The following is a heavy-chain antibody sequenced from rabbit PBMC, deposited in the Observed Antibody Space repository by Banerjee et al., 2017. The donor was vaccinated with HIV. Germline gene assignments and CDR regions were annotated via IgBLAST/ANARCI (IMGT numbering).Heavy chain of an antibody. Sequence: QSLEESGGDLVKPGASLTLTCTASGFSLNIYEMCWVRQAPGKGLEWIGCIDTGSGSAAYASWAKGRFTISKTSSTTVTLQMTSLTAADTATYFCARDIAAGYSDADYALKLWGQGTLVTVS. CDR2: IDTGSGSA. CDR1: GFSLNIYE. CDR3: ARDIAAGYSDADYALKL. J-gene: IGHJ3*01. V-gene: IGHV1S40*01. D-gene: IGHD7-1*01.